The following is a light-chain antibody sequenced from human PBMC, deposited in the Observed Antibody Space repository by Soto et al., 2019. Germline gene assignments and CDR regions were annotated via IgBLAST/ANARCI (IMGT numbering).Light chain of an antibody. Sequence: EIVLTQSPGILSLSPGERATLSCRASQSVSNNYLAWYQQKPGQAPRLLIYDASSRATGIPDMFSGSGSGTDFTLTISRLDPEDFAVYSCQQYVGSLRTFGQGTNVEIK. CDR2: DAS. J-gene: IGKJ1*01. CDR1: QSVSNNY. V-gene: IGKV3-20*01. CDR3: QQYVGSLRT.